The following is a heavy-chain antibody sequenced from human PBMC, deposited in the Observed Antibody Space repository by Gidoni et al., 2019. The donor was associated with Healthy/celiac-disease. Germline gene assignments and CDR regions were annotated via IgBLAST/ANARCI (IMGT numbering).Heavy chain of an antibody. CDR1: GFTFSSYA. J-gene: IGHJ6*02. D-gene: IGHD2-2*03. Sequence: EVQLLESGGGLVQPGGSLRLSCAASGFTFSSYAMSWVRQAPGKGLEWVSAISGSGGSTYYADSVKGRFTISRDNSKNTLYLQMNSLRAEDTAVYYCAKDLDIVVVPAAPYYYYGMDVWGQGTTVTVSS. CDR2: ISGSGGST. V-gene: IGHV3-23*01. CDR3: AKDLDIVVVPAAPYYYYGMDV.